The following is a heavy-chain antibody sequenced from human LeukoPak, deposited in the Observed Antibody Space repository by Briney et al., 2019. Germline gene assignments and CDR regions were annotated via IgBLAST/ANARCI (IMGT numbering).Heavy chain of an antibody. CDR3: ARGKGYYDSRLDY. J-gene: IGHJ4*02. CDR2: ISSSSSYI. CDR1: GFTFSSYS. V-gene: IGHV3-21*01. Sequence: GGSLRLSCAASGFTFSSYSMNWVRQAPGKGLEWVSSISSSSSYIYYADSVKGRFTISRDNAKNSLYLQMNSLRAEDTAVYYCARGKGYYDSRLDYWGQGTLVTVSS. D-gene: IGHD3-22*01.